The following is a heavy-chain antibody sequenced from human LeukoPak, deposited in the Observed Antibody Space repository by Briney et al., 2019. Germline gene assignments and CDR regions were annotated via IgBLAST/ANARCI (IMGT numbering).Heavy chain of an antibody. CDR1: GGSITNYY. CDR3: ASARPPYMDV. V-gene: IGHV4-59*01. Sequence: PSETLSLTCTVSGGSITNYYWTWIRQPPGKGLEWIGYIHYSGSTNYNPSLKSRVTISVDTSKNQFSLKLSSVTAADTAVYYCASARPPYMDVWGKGTTVTVS. J-gene: IGHJ6*03. CDR2: IHYSGST. D-gene: IGHD6-6*01.